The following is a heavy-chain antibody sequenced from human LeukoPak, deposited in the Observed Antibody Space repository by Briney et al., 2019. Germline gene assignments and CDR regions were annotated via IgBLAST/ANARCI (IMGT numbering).Heavy chain of an antibody. J-gene: IGHJ4*02. CDR2: TSSSDAGT. D-gene: IGHD4-17*01. CDR1: GFTLSSYA. CDR3: AKGSTVTDFDY. V-gene: IGHV3-23*01. Sequence: GGSLRLSCAASGFTLSSYAMSWVRQAPGKGLEWVSATSSSDAGTYYADSVRGRFTISRDNSKNTLYLQMNSLRAEDAAVYYCAKGSTVTDFDYWGQGTLVTVSS.